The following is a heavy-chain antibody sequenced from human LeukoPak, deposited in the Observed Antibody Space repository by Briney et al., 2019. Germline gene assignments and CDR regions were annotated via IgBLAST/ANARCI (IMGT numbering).Heavy chain of an antibody. Sequence: PGGSLRLSCAASGLTFSTYWMNWVRQAPGKGLEWVANIKEDGSEKYYVDSVKGRFTISRDNAKNSVYLQMNSLRAEDTAVYYCARAVQMATIPPGYWGQGTLVTVSS. CDR3: ARAVQMATIPPGY. CDR2: IKEDGSEK. CDR1: GLTFSTYW. V-gene: IGHV3-7*01. D-gene: IGHD5-12*01. J-gene: IGHJ4*02.